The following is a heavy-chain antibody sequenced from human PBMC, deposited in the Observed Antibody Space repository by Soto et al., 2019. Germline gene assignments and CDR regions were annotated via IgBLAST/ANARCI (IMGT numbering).Heavy chain of an antibody. J-gene: IGHJ4*02. CDR1: GGSVSSGSYY. CDR2: IYYSGST. Sequence: SETLSLTCTVSGGSVSSGSYYWSWIRQPPGKGLEWIGYIYYSGSTNYNPSLKSRVTISVDTSKNQFSLKLSSVTAADTAVYYCARGTGATIDYWGQGTLVTVSS. V-gene: IGHV4-61*01. D-gene: IGHD1-26*01. CDR3: ARGTGATIDY.